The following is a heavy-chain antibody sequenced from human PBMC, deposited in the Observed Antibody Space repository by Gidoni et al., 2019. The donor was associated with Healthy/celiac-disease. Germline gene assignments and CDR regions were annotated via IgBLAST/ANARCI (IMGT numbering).Heavy chain of an antibody. D-gene: IGHD3-22*01. J-gene: IGHJ4*02. V-gene: IGHV3-23*01. CDR2: ISGSGVST. Sequence: EVQLLESGGGLVQPGGSLRLSCAASGFTFSSYAMSWVRQAPVKGLEWVSAISGSGVSTYYADSVKGRFTISRDNSKNTLYLQMNSLRAEDTAVYYCAKEDMSIDRTVGPRGGIFDYWGQGTLVTVSS. CDR1: GFTFSSYA. CDR3: AKEDMSIDRTVGPRGGIFDY.